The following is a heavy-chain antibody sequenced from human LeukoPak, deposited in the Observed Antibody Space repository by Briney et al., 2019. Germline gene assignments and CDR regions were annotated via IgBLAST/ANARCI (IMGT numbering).Heavy chain of an antibody. Sequence: PSETLSLTCTVSGDSISSYYWSWIRQPPGKGLEWIGYIYYSGSTNYNPSLKSRVTISVDTSKNQFSLKLSSVTAADTAVYYCARDAGLDYEFWSGYHTTHIYYFDYWGQGTLVTVSS. CDR2: IYYSGST. CDR3: ARDAGLDYEFWSGYHTTHIYYFDY. D-gene: IGHD3-3*01. CDR1: GDSISSYY. V-gene: IGHV4-59*01. J-gene: IGHJ4*02.